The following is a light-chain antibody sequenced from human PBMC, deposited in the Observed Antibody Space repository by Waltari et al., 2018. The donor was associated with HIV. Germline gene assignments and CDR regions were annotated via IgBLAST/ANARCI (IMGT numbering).Light chain of an antibody. Sequence: VLIQSPAPLPLSPGERATLSCRASQSVNTAVAWYQQKPGQAPRLLMSDASKRATGIAARFGGSGSGTDFTLTISSLEPEDFAVYYCQQHSTWPRTFGGGTKVELK. V-gene: IGKV3-11*01. CDR2: DAS. CDR1: QSVNTA. CDR3: QQHSTWPRT. J-gene: IGKJ4*02.